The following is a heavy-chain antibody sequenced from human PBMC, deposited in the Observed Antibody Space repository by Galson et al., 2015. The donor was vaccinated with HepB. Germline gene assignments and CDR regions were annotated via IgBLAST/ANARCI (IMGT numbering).Heavy chain of an antibody. CDR2: INGDTGDT. J-gene: IGHJ4*02. V-gene: IGHV1-3*01. CDR3: ARDYGGLYYFDH. Sequence: SVKVSCKASGYTFTGYAMHWMRQAPGQSLEWMGWINGDTGDTRYSQKFQGRVTFTRDTSASTAYMELSSLKSEDTAVYYCARDYGGLYYFDHWGQGTLVTVSS. CDR1: GYTFTGYA. D-gene: IGHD4-23*01.